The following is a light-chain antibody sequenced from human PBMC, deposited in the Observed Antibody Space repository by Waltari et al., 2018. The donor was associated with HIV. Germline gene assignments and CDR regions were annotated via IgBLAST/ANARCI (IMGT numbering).Light chain of an antibody. Sequence: QSALTQPASVSGSPGQSITISCTATSSDVGSHNLVSWYQHHPGRAPNLIIYEVIKRPSGVSHRFSGSKAGNTASLTSSGLQAEDEADYYCCSFADTNTWVFGGGTKLTVL. CDR3: CSFADTNTWV. V-gene: IGLV2-23*02. J-gene: IGLJ3*02. CDR2: EVI. CDR1: SSDVGSHNL.